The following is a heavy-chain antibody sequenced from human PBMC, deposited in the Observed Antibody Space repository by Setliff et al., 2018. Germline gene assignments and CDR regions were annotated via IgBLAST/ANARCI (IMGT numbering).Heavy chain of an antibody. J-gene: IGHJ6*03. CDR1: GYSFTRNW. CDR2: IDPSDSYT. CDR3: ARLRGATSYYYMDV. V-gene: IGHV5-10-1*01. D-gene: IGHD1-26*01. Sequence: PGESLKISCQGSGYSFTRNWISWVRQMPGKGLEWMGRIDPSDSYTNYSPSFQGHVTISADKSISTAYVQWSNLKASDTAMYYCARLRGATSYYYMDVWGKGTTVTVSS.